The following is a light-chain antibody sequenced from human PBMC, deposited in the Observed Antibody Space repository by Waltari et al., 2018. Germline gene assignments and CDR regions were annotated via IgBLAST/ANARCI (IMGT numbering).Light chain of an antibody. Sequence: QSALTQPASVSGSPGQSITISCTGTSSDVGGSNFVSWYQQHPGKAPKLMICNVSNRPSGVSNRFSGSKSGTTASLTISGLQAEDEADYYCSSYTSSDTLLFGGGTKVTVL. CDR1: SSDVGGSNF. J-gene: IGLJ2*01. CDR3: SSYTSSDTLL. CDR2: NVS. V-gene: IGLV2-14*03.